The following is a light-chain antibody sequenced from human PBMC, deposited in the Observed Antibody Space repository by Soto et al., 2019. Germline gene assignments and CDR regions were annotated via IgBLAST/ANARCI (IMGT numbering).Light chain of an antibody. Sequence: EIVLTQSPGTLSWSPGERATLSCRASQSVSSSYLAWYQQKPGQAPRLLIYGASSRATGIPDRFSGSGSGTDFTLTISRLEPEDFAVYYCQQYGSSPTWTFGQGTKVDIK. J-gene: IGKJ1*01. V-gene: IGKV3-20*01. CDR3: QQYGSSPTWT. CDR1: QSVSSSY. CDR2: GAS.